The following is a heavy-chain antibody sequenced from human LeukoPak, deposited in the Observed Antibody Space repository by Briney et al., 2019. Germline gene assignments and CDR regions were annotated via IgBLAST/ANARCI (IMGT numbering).Heavy chain of an antibody. D-gene: IGHD1-26*01. V-gene: IGHV1-46*01. CDR2: INPSGGST. Sequence: ASVKVSCKASGYTFTSYYMHWVRQAPGQGLEWMGIINPSGGSTSYAQKFQGRVTMTRDTSTSTVYMELRSLRSDDTAVYYCARVHGVGANAFDIWGQGTMVTVSS. J-gene: IGHJ3*02. CDR1: GYTFTSYY. CDR3: ARVHGVGANAFDI.